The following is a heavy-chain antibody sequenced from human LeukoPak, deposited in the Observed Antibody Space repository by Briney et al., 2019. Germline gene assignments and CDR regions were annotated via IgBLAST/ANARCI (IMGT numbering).Heavy chain of an antibody. CDR3: ARDTNIVVVPAATCMDY. J-gene: IGHJ4*02. V-gene: IGHV3-30-3*01. CDR1: GFTFSSYA. CDR2: ISYDGSNK. D-gene: IGHD2-2*01. Sequence: GGSLRLSCAASGFTFSSYAMHWVRQAPGKGLEWVAVISYDGSNKYYADSVKGRFTISRDNSKNTLYLQMNSLRAEDTAVYYCARDTNIVVVPAATCMDYWGQGTLVTVSS.